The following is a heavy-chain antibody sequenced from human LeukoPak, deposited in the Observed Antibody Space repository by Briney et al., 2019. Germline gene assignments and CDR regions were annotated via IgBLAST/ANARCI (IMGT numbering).Heavy chain of an antibody. CDR2: ISGPGGST. Sequence: PGGSLRLSCAASGFTFINYAMSWVRQAPGKGLEWVSGISGPGGSTYYVDSVKGRFTISRDNSKNTLYLQMNSLRAEDTAVYYCAKGQKIDYYDNRNAFDIWGQGTMVTVSS. CDR1: GFTFINYA. V-gene: IGHV3-23*01. J-gene: IGHJ3*02. CDR3: AKGQKIDYYDNRNAFDI. D-gene: IGHD3-22*01.